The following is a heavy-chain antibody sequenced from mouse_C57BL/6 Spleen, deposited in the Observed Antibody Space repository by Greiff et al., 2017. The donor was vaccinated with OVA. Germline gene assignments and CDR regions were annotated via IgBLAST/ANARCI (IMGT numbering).Heavy chain of an antibody. Sequence: QVQLKQSGPELVKPGASVKISCKASGYAFSSSWMNWVKQRPGKGLEWIGRIYPGDGDTNYNGKFKGKATLTADKSSSTAYMQLSSLTSEDSAVYFCARAYDAPEAYWGQGTLVTVSA. V-gene: IGHV1-82*01. CDR2: IYPGDGDT. CDR3: ARAYDAPEAY. CDR1: GYAFSSSW. J-gene: IGHJ3*01. D-gene: IGHD2-3*01.